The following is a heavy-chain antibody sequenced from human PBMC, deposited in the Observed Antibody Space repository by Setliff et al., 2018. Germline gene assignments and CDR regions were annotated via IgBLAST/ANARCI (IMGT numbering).Heavy chain of an antibody. J-gene: IGHJ2*01. CDR2: IRGDSGST. Sequence: GGSLRLSCEASGFTFSDNGMAWVRQAPGKGLEWVSAIRGDSGSTYYADSVKGRVTISRDNSKNTVYLQMNNLRVEDTAVYYCARGGVFGHFYFDLWGRGTLVTVS. D-gene: IGHD3-10*02. V-gene: IGHV3-23*01. CDR3: ARGGVFGHFYFDL. CDR1: GFTFSDNG.